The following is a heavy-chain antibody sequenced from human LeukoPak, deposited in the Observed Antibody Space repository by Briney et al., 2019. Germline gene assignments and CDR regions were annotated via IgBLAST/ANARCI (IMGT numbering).Heavy chain of an antibody. CDR2: ISSSSTI. D-gene: IGHD2-2*01. V-gene: IGHV3-48*01. CDR1: GFTFSSYS. Sequence: WGSLRLSCAASGFTFSSYSMNWVRQTPGKGLEWVSYISSSSTIYYADSVKGRFTISRDNAKNSLYLQMNSLRAEDTAVYYCARVLLVVVPAATPPGYYYYMDVWGKGTTVTVSS. J-gene: IGHJ6*03. CDR3: ARVLLVVVPAATPPGYYYYMDV.